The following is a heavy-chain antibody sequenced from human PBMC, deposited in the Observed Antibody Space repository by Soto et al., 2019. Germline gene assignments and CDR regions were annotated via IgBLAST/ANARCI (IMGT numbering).Heavy chain of an antibody. CDR2: IIPMLTVT. D-gene: IGHD2-21*01. J-gene: IGHJ3*02. V-gene: IGHV1-69*02. CDR1: GGTFNTYT. CDR3: SIGSWSGETFDM. Sequence: QVHLVQSGAEVKTPGSSVKVSCKAAGGTFNTYTLIWVRQAPGHGLVWMGRIIPMLTVTNSAQKFQGRVTLTAYKSRGTAFMELTSLRSEDTDIYYCSIGSWSGETFDMWGQGTMVTVSS.